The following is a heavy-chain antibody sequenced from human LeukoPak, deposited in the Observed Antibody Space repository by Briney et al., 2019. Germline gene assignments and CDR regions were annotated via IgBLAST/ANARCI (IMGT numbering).Heavy chain of an antibody. V-gene: IGHV3-30-3*01. J-gene: IGHJ4*01. D-gene: IGHD3-10*01. Sequence: GGSLRLSCAASGFTFSSYAMHWVRQAPGKGLEWVAVISYDGSNKYYADSVKGRFTISRDNSKNTLYLQMNSLRAEDTAVYYCARGQGAYYGSGSYGDYWGHGTLVTVSS. CDR1: GFTFSSYA. CDR3: ARGQGAYYGSGSYGDY. CDR2: ISYDGSNK.